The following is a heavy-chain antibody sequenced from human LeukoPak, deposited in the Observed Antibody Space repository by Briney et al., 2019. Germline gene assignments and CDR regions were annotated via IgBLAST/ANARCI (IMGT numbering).Heavy chain of an antibody. D-gene: IGHD6-19*01. CDR2: ISAYNGNT. Sequence: ASVKVSCKASGYTFTSYGISWVRQAPGQGLEWMGWISAYNGNTNYAQKLQGRVSMTTDTSTSTAYMELRSLRSDDTAVYYCARLSSGWDFDYWAREPWSPSPQ. CDR1: GYTFTSYG. CDR3: ARLSSGWDFDY. V-gene: IGHV1-18*01. J-gene: IGHJ4*02.